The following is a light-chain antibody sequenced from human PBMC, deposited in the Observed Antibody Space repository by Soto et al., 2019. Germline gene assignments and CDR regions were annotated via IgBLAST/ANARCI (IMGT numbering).Light chain of an antibody. J-gene: IGLJ2*01. CDR2: EVS. V-gene: IGLV2-8*01. CDR3: SSYAGSNNLV. CDR1: SGDVGGYNS. Sequence: QSALTQPPSASGSPGQSVTISCTGTSGDVGGYNSVSWYQQHPGKVPKLMIYEVSKRPSGVPDRFSGSKSGNTASLTVSGLQAEDEADYYCSSYAGSNNLVFGGGTKLTVL.